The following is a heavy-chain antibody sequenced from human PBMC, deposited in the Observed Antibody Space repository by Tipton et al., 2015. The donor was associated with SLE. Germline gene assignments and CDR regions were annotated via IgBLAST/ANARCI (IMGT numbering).Heavy chain of an antibody. J-gene: IGHJ4*02. D-gene: IGHD3-22*01. V-gene: IGHV3-15*01. CDR2: IKSKTDGGTT. CDR3: TIPPHYYDSSGPDY. Sequence: LTCAASGFTFSNAWMSWVRQAPGKGLEWVGRIKSKTDGGTTDYAAPVKGRFTISRDDSKNTLYLQMNSLKTEDTAVYYCTIPPHYYDSSGPDYWGQGTLVTVSS. CDR1: GFTFSNAW.